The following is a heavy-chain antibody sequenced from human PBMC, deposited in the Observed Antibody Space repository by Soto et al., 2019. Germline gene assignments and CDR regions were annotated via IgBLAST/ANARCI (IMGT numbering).Heavy chain of an antibody. Sequence: PGGSRRLSGAAAGLALGHSAMHWVLQAPGKGLEWVAVISYDGSNRYYADSVKGRFTISRDNSKNTLYLQMNSLRAEDTAVYYCARVTQAVAADYWGQGTLVTVSS. D-gene: IGHD6-19*01. CDR3: ARVTQAVAADY. CDR1: GLALGHSA. J-gene: IGHJ4*02. CDR2: ISYDGSNR. V-gene: IGHV3-30-3*01.